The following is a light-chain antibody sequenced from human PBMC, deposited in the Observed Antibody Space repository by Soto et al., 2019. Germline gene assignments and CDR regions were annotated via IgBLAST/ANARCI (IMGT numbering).Light chain of an antibody. CDR3: SSYTSSSTVV. CDR2: DVS. J-gene: IGLJ3*02. Sequence: QSALTQPASVSGSHGHSITISCTGTSSDVGGYNYVCWYQQHPGKAPKLIIYDVSNRPSGVSNRFSGSKSGNTASLSISGLQAEDEADYYCSSYTSSSTVVFGGGTKLTVL. V-gene: IGLV2-14*01. CDR1: SSDVGGYNY.